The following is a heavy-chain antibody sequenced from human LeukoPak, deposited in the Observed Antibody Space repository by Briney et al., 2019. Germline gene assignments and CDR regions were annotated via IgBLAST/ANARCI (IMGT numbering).Heavy chain of an antibody. CDR1: GFTFSSYS. J-gene: IGHJ6*02. Sequence: GGSLRLSCAASGFTFSSYSMNWVRQAPGKGLEWVSYISSTSSTKQYADSVKGRFTISRDNAKNSLYLQMNSLRAEDTAMYYCAGVPHGMDVWGQGTTVTVSS. CDR3: AGVPHGMDV. V-gene: IGHV3-48*01. CDR2: ISSTSSTK.